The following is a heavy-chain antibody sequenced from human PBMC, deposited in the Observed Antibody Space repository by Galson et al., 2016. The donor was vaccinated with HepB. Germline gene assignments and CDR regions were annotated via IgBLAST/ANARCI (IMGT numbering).Heavy chain of an antibody. J-gene: IGHJ5*02. CDR1: GFTFSSYG. CDR2: IWYDGSNE. D-gene: IGHD6-13*01. V-gene: IGHV3-33*03. Sequence: SLRLSCAASGFTFSSYGMHWVRQAPGKGLEWVAVIWYDGSNEYYADSVKGRFTVSGDDSKGTLFLQMNSLTADDTAVYYCVKDRPYGTGWYGCSESWGQGTLVIVSS. CDR3: VKDRPYGTGWYGCSES.